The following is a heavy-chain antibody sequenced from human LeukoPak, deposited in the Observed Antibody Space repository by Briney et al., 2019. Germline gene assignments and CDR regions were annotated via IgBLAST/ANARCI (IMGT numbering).Heavy chain of an antibody. CDR1: GGSISSYY. CDR2: IYTSGST. Sequence: SETLSLTCTVSGGSISSYYWSWIRQPAGKGLEWIWRIYTSGSTNYNPSLKSRVTMSVDTSKNQFSLKLSSVTAADTAVYYCARDDSTYSSSRGYYYYGMDVWGQGTTITVSS. D-gene: IGHD6-6*01. J-gene: IGHJ6*02. V-gene: IGHV4-4*07. CDR3: ARDDSTYSSSRGYYYYGMDV.